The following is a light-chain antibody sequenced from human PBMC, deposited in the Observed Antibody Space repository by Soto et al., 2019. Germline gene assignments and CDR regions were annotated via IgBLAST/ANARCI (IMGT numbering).Light chain of an antibody. CDR3: SSYAGSSYV. V-gene: IGLV2-23*02. J-gene: IGLJ1*01. Sequence: QSALTQPASVSGSPGQSITISCTGTNSDVGSYNLVSWYQQHPGKAPKLMIYEVTKRPSGVSDRFSGSKSGKTASLTISGLQAEDEADYHCSSYAGSSYVFGTGTKLTVL. CDR1: NSDVGSYNL. CDR2: EVT.